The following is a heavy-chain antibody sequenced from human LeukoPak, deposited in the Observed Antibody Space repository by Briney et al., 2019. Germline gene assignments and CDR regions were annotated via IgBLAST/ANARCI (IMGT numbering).Heavy chain of an antibody. CDR1: GGFISSSSYY. CDR2: IYYSGSS. Sequence: SETLSLTCTVSGGFISSSSYYWGWIRQPPEKGLERIGSIYYSGSSIHNPSLKSRLTMSVDTSKNQFSLKLSSVTAEDTAVYYCASEGIRDYYYYSMDVWGKGTTVTISS. V-gene: IGHV4-39*07. J-gene: IGHJ6*03. CDR3: ASEGIRDYYYYSMDV. D-gene: IGHD1-14*01.